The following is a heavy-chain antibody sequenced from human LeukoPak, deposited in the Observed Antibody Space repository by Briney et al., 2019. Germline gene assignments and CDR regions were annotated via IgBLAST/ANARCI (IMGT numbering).Heavy chain of an antibody. D-gene: IGHD6-19*01. Sequence: GGSLRLSCAASGFTFSSYAMHWVRQAPGKGLEYVSAISSNGGSTYYADSVKGRFTISRDNAKSSLYLQMNSLRAEDAAVYYCARDRAVAGLLDYWGQGTLVTVSS. V-gene: IGHV3-64*02. CDR1: GFTFSSYA. CDR3: ARDRAVAGLLDY. CDR2: ISSNGGST. J-gene: IGHJ4*02.